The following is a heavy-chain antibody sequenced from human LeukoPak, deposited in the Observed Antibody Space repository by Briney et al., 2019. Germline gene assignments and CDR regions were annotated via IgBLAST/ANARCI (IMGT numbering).Heavy chain of an antibody. D-gene: IGHD5-24*01. CDR1: GYTFTGYY. V-gene: IGHV1-2*02. J-gene: IGHJ4*02. CDR3: ARDRRDGYNPYYFDY. Sequence: ASLKVSCKASGYTFTGYYMHWVRQAPGQGLEWMGWINPNSGGTNYAQKFQGRVTMTRDTSISTAYMELSRLRSDDTAVYYCARDRRDGYNPYYFDYWGQGTLVTVSS. CDR2: INPNSGGT.